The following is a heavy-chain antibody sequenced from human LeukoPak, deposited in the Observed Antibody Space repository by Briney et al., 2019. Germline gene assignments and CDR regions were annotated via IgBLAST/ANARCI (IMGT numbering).Heavy chain of an antibody. CDR1: GGSFSGYY. V-gene: IGHV4-34*01. J-gene: IGHJ4*02. Sequence: PSETLSLTCAVYGGSFSGYYWSWIRQPPGKGLEWIGEINHSGSTNYNPSLMSRVTISVDTSKNQFSLKLSSVTAADTAVYYCARQTGTHFDYWGQGTLVTVSS. CDR2: INHSGST. CDR3: ARQTGTHFDY. D-gene: IGHD1-1*01.